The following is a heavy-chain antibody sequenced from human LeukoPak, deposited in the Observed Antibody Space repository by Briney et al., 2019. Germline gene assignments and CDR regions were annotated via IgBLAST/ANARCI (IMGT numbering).Heavy chain of an antibody. V-gene: IGHV3-23*01. CDR1: GFTFSSYA. Sequence: SGGSLRLSCAASGFTFSSYAMSWVRQAPGKGLEWVSAISGSGGSTYYADSVKGRFTISRDNSKNTLYLQMNSLRAEDTAVYYCAKAPYYYDSSGYSSWGQGTLVTVSS. CDR2: ISGSGGST. CDR3: AKAPYYYDSSGYSS. J-gene: IGHJ5*02. D-gene: IGHD3-22*01.